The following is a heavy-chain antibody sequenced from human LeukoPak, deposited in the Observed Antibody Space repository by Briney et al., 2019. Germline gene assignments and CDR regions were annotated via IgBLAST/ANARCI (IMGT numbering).Heavy chain of an antibody. J-gene: IGHJ4*02. D-gene: IGHD1-26*01. CDR1: GFTFSDYY. CDR3: AKMRPWELLLFDY. V-gene: IGHV3-11*03. Sequence: PGGSLRLSCAASGFTFSDYYMSWIRQAPGKGLEWVSYISSSSSYTNYADSVKGRFTISRDNAKNTLYLQMNSLRAEDTAVYYCAKMRPWELLLFDYWGQGTLVTVSS. CDR2: ISSSSSYT.